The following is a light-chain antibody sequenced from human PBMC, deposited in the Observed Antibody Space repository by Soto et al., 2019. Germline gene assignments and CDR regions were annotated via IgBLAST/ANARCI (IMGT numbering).Light chain of an antibody. CDR3: QHRSNWPPT. CDR1: QSVDSY. CDR2: DAS. Sequence: ETVMTQSPGTLSVSLGERATLSCRASQSVDSYLAWYQQKVGQAPRLLIYDASNRATGIPARFSGSGSGTDFTLTISRLEPEDFAVYYCQHRSNWPPTFGQGTKVDIK. J-gene: IGKJ1*01. V-gene: IGKV3-11*01.